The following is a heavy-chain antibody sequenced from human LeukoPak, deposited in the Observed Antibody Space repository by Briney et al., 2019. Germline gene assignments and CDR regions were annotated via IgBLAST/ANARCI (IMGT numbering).Heavy chain of an antibody. Sequence: SETLSLTCTVSGGSISSYYWSWIRQPPGKGLEWTGYIYYSGSTNYNPSLKSRVTISVDTSKNQLPLKLSSVTAADTAVYYCARQVDDYGGYYFDYWGQGTLVTVSS. J-gene: IGHJ4*02. CDR3: ARQVDDYGGYYFDY. CDR1: GGSISSYY. CDR2: IYYSGST. V-gene: IGHV4-59*08. D-gene: IGHD4-23*01.